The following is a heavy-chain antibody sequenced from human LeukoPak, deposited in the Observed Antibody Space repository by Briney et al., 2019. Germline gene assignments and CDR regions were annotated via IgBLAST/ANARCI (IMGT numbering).Heavy chain of an antibody. Sequence: SETLSLTCTVSGGSISSSSYYWGWIRQPPGKGLEWIGSIYYSGSTYYNPSLKSRVTISVDTSKNQFSLKLSSVTAANTAVYYCARDLGYCSGGSCPGYWGQGTLVTVSS. V-gene: IGHV4-39*07. CDR1: GGSISSSSYY. CDR2: IYYSGST. D-gene: IGHD2-15*01. CDR3: ARDLGYCSGGSCPGY. J-gene: IGHJ4*02.